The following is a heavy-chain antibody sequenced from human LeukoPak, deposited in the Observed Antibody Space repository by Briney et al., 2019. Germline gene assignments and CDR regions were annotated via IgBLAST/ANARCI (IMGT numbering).Heavy chain of an antibody. J-gene: IGHJ4*02. D-gene: IGHD6-6*01. Sequence: GGSLRLSCSASGFTFSGYAMHWVRQAPGKGLEWVSYTGSSGSTIYYADSVKGRFTISRDNAKNSLYLQMNSLRAEDTAVYYCARDWGSSSFFDYWGQGTLVTVSS. V-gene: IGHV3-48*03. CDR3: ARDWGSSSFFDY. CDR1: GFTFSGYA. CDR2: TGSSGSTI.